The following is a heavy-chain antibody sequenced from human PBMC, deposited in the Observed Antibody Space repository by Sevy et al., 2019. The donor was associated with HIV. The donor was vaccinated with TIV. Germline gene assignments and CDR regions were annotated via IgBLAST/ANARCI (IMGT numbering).Heavy chain of an antibody. D-gene: IGHD3-10*01. J-gene: IGHJ6*02. V-gene: IGHV3-33*01. CDR3: ARDIDGSGSSYYYHYGMDV. CDR2: IWYDGSHK. CDR1: GFTLSSYG. Sequence: GGSLRLSCAASGFTLSSYGMHWVRQGPGKGLEWVALIWYDGSHKYYTDSVKGRFTISRDNSKNTLYLQMNSLRAEDTAVYYCARDIDGSGSSYYYHYGMDVWGQGTTVTVSS.